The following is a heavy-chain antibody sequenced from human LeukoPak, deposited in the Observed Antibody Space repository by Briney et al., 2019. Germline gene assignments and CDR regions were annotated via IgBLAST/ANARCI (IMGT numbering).Heavy chain of an antibody. CDR2: ISAHNGNT. J-gene: IGHJ3*02. CDR1: GDIFSNYG. D-gene: IGHD3-9*01. V-gene: IGHV1-18*01. CDR3: ARDRSQGYFDWLLSNTNAFDI. Sequence: ASVKVSCKAFGDIFSNYGIAWVRQAPGQGLEWMGWISAHNGNTNYAQKFQGRVTMTTDTSTSTAYMELRSLRSDDTAVYYCARDRSQGYFDWLLSNTNAFDIWGQGTMVTVSS.